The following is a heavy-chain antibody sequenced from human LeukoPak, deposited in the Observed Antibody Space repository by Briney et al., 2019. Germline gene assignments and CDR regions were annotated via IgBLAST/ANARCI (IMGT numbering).Heavy chain of an antibody. D-gene: IGHD3-10*01. V-gene: IGHV3-74*01. CDR2: IKTDGSIT. CDR3: AKDRALLWFGELLSDTIDY. CDR1: GFSFSVFW. J-gene: IGHJ4*02. Sequence: PGGSLRLSCAASGFSFSVFWMHWVRQAPGKGPVWVSRIKTDGSITNYADSVKGRFTISRDNAKNTLYLQMNSLRAEDTAVYYCAKDRALLWFGELLSDTIDYWGQGTLVTVSS.